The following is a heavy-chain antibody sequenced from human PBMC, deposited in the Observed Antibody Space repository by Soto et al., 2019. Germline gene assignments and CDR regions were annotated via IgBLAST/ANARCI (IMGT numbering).Heavy chain of an antibody. V-gene: IGHV3-23*01. J-gene: IGHJ4*02. CDR2: ISGSGGST. CDR3: AKGEIFDY. CDR1: GLSITRYA. Sequence: GRSRTLACAACGLSITRYAPNWVRQAPGKGLEWVSAISGSGGSTYYADSVKGRFTISRDNSKNTLYLQMNSLRAEDTAVYYCAKGEIFDYWGQGTLVTAPQ.